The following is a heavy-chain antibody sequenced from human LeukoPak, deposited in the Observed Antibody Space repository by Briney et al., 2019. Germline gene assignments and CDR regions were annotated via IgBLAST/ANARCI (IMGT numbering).Heavy chain of an antibody. Sequence: PSETLSHTCAVSGYSISSGYYWGWIRQPPGKGLEWIGSIYHSGSTYYNPSLKSRVTISVDTPKNQFSLKLSSVTAADTAVYYCARELLRYFDWLSGGPNDAFDIWGQGTMVTVSS. CDR2: IYHSGST. D-gene: IGHD3-9*01. V-gene: IGHV4-38-2*02. CDR1: GYSISSGYY. CDR3: ARELLRYFDWLSGGPNDAFDI. J-gene: IGHJ3*02.